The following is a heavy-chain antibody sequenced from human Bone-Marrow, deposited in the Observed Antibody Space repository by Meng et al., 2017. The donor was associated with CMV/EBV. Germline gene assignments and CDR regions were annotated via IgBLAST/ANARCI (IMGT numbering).Heavy chain of an antibody. V-gene: IGHV1-46*01. J-gene: IGHJ5*02. CDR3: ARSDPDQLLLNWFDP. D-gene: IGHD2-2*01. CDR2: INPSGGST. Sequence: ASVKVSCKASGYTFTSYYMHWVRQAPGQGLEWMGIINPSGGSTSYAQKFQGRVTMTRDTSTSTVYMELSSLKASDTAMYYCARSDPDQLLLNWFDPWGQGTLVTVSS. CDR1: GYTFTSYY.